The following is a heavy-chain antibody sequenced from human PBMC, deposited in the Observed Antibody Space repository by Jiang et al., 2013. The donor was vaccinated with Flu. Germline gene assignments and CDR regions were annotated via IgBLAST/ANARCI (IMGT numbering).Heavy chain of an antibody. CDR1: GGTFSSYA. V-gene: IGHV1-69*01. Sequence: KVSCKASGGTFSSYAISWVRQAPGQGLEWMGGIIPIFGTANYAQKFQGRVTITADESTSTAYMELSSLRSEDTAVYYCARSGFAYCGGDCTHAEVLNWFDPWGQGTLVTVSS. D-gene: IGHD2-21*02. CDR3: ARSGFAYCGGDCTHAEVLNWFDP. J-gene: IGHJ5*02. CDR2: IIPIFGTA.